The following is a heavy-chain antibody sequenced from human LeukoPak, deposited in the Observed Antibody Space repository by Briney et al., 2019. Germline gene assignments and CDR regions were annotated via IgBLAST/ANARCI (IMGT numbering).Heavy chain of an antibody. CDR1: GFTFSSYS. CDR3: ARVFEIFGVVIPNIDY. V-gene: IGHV3-21*01. Sequence: GGSLRLSCAASGFTFSSYSMNWVRQAPGKGLEWVSSISSSSSYIYYADSVKGRFTISRDNAKNSLYLQMNSLRAEDTAVYYRARVFEIFGVVIPNIDYWGQGTLVTVSS. CDR2: ISSSSSYI. J-gene: IGHJ4*02. D-gene: IGHD3-3*01.